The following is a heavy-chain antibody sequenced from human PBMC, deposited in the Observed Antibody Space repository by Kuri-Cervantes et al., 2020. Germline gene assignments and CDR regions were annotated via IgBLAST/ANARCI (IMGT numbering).Heavy chain of an antibody. CDR3: ARGGRGRLLWFGELEYGTDV. Sequence: ASGKVFCKASGDTFTSFGFSWVRQAPGQGLEWMGWISAYNGNTNYAQKLQGRVTMTTDASTSTAYMELRSIRSDDTAVYYCARGGRGRLLWFGELEYGTDVWGQGTTVTGSS. CDR1: GDTFTSFG. V-gene: IGHV1-18*01. D-gene: IGHD3-10*01. CDR2: ISAYNGNT. J-gene: IGHJ6*01.